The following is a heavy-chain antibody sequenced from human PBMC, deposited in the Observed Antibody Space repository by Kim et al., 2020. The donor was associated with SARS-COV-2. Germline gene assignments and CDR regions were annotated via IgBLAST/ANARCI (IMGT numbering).Heavy chain of an antibody. J-gene: IGHJ4*02. CDR3: ARDDGGVELTSAYY. D-gene: IGHD1-26*01. CDR1: GFYFTSFV. CDR2: ISRSGDTT. V-gene: IGHV3-23*01. Sequence: GGSLRLSCAASGFYFTSFVMTWVRQAPGKGLEWVSTISRSGDTTYYTDSVKGRFTISRDNSKNVLYLQMNSLRAEDTAIYYCARDDGGVELTSAYYWGQGSLVTGSP.